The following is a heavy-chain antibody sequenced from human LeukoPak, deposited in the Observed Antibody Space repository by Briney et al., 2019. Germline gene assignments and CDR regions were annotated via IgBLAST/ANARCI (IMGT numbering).Heavy chain of an antibody. CDR3: ARAPYYDFWSGYQGYFDY. J-gene: IGHJ4*02. CDR2: INPNSGGT. V-gene: IGHV1-2*02. Sequence: ASVKVSCKASGYTFTGYYMHWVRQAPGQGLEWMGWINPNSGGTNYAQKFQGRVTMTRDTSISTAYMELSRLRSDDTAVYYCARAPYYDFWSGYQGYFDYWGQGTLVTVSS. D-gene: IGHD3-3*01. CDR1: GYTFTGYY.